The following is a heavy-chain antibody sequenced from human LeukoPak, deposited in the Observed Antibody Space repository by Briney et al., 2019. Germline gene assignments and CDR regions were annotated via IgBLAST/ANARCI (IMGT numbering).Heavy chain of an antibody. CDR3: ARDRDSSGYGYYYYMGV. Sequence: GGSLRLSCAASGFTFSNHWMSWVRQAPGKGLEWVANINQDGSEKYYVDSVKGRFTVSRDNAKNSLYLQMNSLRAEDTAVYYCARDRDSSGYGYYYYMGVWGKGTTVTVSS. CDR2: INQDGSEK. V-gene: IGHV3-7*01. J-gene: IGHJ6*03. CDR1: GFTFSNHW. D-gene: IGHD3-22*01.